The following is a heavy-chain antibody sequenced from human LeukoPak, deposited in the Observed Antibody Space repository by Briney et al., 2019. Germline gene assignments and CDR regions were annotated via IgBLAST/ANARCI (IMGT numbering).Heavy chain of an antibody. CDR2: IRYDGSNK. J-gene: IGHJ4*02. CDR3: AKGVTIFGVVIMGYFDY. V-gene: IGHV3-30*02. Sequence: SGGSLRLSCAASGFTFSSYGMHWVRQAPGKGLEWVAFIRYDGSNKYYADYVKGRSTISRDNSKNTLYLQMNSLRTEDTAMYYCAKGVTIFGVVIMGYFDYWGQGTLVTVSS. CDR1: GFTFSSYG. D-gene: IGHD3-3*01.